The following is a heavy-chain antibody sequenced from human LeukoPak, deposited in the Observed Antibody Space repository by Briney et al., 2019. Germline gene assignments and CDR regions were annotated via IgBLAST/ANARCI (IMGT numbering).Heavy chain of an antibody. V-gene: IGHV3-30*02. D-gene: IGHD6-19*01. Sequence: GGSLRLSCAASGFTFSSYGMHWVRQAPGKGLEWVAFIRYDGSNKYYADSVKGRFTISRDNSKNTLYLQMNSLRAEDTAVYYCARSARSSGWYGNDAFDIWGQGTMVTVSS. CDR3: ARSARSSGWYGNDAFDI. J-gene: IGHJ3*02. CDR1: GFTFSSYG. CDR2: IRYDGSNK.